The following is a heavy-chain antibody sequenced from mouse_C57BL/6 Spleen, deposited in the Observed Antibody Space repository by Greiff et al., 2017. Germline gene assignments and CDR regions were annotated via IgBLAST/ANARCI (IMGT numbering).Heavy chain of an antibody. D-gene: IGHD1-1*01. V-gene: IGHV14-2*01. CDR2: IDPEDGDT. CDR3: AKDNVSSYGFDY. Sequence: EVQLQQSGAELVKPGASVKLSCTASGFNIKDYYMHWVKQRTEQGLEWIGRIDPEDGDTKYAPKFQGKATITVDTSTNTADLQLSSRTSEDTAVYYCAKDNVSSYGFDYWGQGTTLTVSS. J-gene: IGHJ2*01. CDR1: GFNIKDYY.